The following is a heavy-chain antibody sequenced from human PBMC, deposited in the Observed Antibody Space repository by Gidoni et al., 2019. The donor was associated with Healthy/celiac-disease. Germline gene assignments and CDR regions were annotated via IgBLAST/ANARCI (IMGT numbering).Heavy chain of an antibody. CDR2: IYSGGSK. CDR1: GFTVSSKY. Sequence: EVQLVESGGGLIQPGGSLSLSCAAPGFTVSSKYMSWVRQAPGKGLEWVSVIYSGGSKYYADSVKGRFTISRDNSKNTLYLQMNSLRAEDTAVYYCASSLVEMATRDFDYWGQGTLVTVSS. CDR3: ASSLVEMATRDFDY. J-gene: IGHJ4*02. V-gene: IGHV3-53*01. D-gene: IGHD5-12*01.